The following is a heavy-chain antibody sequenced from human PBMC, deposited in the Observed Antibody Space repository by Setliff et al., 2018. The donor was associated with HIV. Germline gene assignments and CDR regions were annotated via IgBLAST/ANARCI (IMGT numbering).Heavy chain of an antibody. V-gene: IGHV4-34*01. CDR2: INHSGST. D-gene: IGHD6-13*01. Sequence: SETLSLTCTVSGASISSYYWSWIRQPPGKGLEWIGEINHSGSTTYNPSLKSRVTISVDTSKNHFSLKLSSVTAADTAVYYCANFLPDTAAAGPRFDYWGQGTLVTVSS. CDR3: ANFLPDTAAAGPRFDY. CDR1: GASISSYY. J-gene: IGHJ4*02.